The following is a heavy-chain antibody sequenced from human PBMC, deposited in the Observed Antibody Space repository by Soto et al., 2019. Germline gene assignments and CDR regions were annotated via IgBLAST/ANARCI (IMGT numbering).Heavy chain of an antibody. CDR3: AREVDRWGSGSYFDF. D-gene: IGHD3-10*01. V-gene: IGHV1-18*01. CDR2: ISGYTGDT. Sequence: QVQLVQSGAEVKKPGASVTLSCQGFDYMFTNYGISWLRQAPGQGLEWMGWISGYTGDTHYAQKFQGRVTLTTDTSIYKAYMELRSLTSDDTAVYYCAREVDRWGSGSYFDFWAQGTLVTVSS. CDR1: DYMFTNYG. J-gene: IGHJ4*02.